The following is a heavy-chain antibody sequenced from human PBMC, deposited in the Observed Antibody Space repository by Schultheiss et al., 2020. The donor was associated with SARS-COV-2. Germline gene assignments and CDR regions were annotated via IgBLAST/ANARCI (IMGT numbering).Heavy chain of an antibody. CDR1: GFSLNTSGMC. V-gene: IGHV2-70*01. J-gene: IGHJ6*02. D-gene: IGHD2-2*01. CDR2: IDWDDDK. Sequence: SGPTLVKPTQTLTLTCTFSGFSLNTSGMCVSWIRQPPGKALEWLALIDWDDDKYYSTSLKTRLTISKDTSKNQVVLTMTNMDPVDTATYYCARMEVVPAAVYYYYGMDVWGQGTTVTVSS. CDR3: ARMEVVPAAVYYYYGMDV.